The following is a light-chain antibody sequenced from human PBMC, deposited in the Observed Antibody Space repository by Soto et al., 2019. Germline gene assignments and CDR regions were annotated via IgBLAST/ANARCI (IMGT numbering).Light chain of an antibody. Sequence: IVLTQSPATLSLSAGERATLSCRASQSIGDFLAWYQQKPGQPPRLLLFDASNRAAGVPARFSGSGCGTEFSLPIRSLEPEDFSVYFCQQRNSWPTITFGQGTRLEIK. V-gene: IGKV3-11*01. CDR1: QSIGDF. CDR2: DAS. J-gene: IGKJ5*01. CDR3: QQRNSWPTIT.